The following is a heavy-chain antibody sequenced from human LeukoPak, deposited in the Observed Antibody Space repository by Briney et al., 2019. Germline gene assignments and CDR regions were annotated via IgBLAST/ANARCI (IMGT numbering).Heavy chain of an antibody. CDR2: INPNSGGT. CDR3: ARGMSGSLYDY. J-gene: IGHJ4*02. D-gene: IGHD3-10*02. Sequence: ASVKVSCKASGYTFTGYYIHWVRQAPGQGLEWMGWINPNSGGTNYAQKFQDRVTVTRDTSISTAYMELSSLISDDTAVYYCARGMSGSLYDYWGQGTLVTVSS. CDR1: GYTFTGYY. V-gene: IGHV1-2*02.